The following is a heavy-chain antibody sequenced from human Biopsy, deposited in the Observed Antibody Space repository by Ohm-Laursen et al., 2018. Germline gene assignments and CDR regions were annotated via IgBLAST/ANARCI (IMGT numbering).Heavy chain of an antibody. J-gene: IGHJ4*02. V-gene: IGHV3-72*01. CDR3: AKDWTSQYYYDSMDDY. CDR2: ARNKANSYII. CDR1: GFPFTGFS. D-gene: IGHD3-22*01. Sequence: SLRLSCSASGFPFTGFSMDWVRQAPGGGLEWVGRARNKANSYIIEYAASLRGRFTISRDDSKSSLYLQMNSLRTEDTAVYYCAKDWTSQYYYDSMDDYWGQGTLVTVSS.